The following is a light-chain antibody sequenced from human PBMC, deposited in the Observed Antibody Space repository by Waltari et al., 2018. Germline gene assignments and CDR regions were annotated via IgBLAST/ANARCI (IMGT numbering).Light chain of an antibody. CDR2: EDD. CDR3: QSYDASNHVV. CDR1: GATFASHH. V-gene: IGLV6-57*03. J-gene: IGLJ2*01. Sequence: NFMLTQPHSVSESPGMTVTISCSHSGATFASHHLQWYQQRPGSAPRIVIDEDDQRPSVVPDRVSGSIDISSKSAFLSISGLETEDEADYYCQSYDASNHVVFGGGTKVTVL.